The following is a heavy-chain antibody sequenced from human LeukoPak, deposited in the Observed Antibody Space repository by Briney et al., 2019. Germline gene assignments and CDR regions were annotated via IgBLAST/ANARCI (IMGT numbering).Heavy chain of an antibody. Sequence: PGRSLRLSCAASGFTFDNYGMHWVRQAPGKGLEWVSGIGWDSGNTGFADSVKGRFTISRDNVDNSLSLQMNSLTPEDTAFYFCAKDMNAYGSGSSYNPWGPFDSWGQGTLVTVSS. CDR3: AKDMNAYGSGSSYNPWGPFDS. V-gene: IGHV3-9*01. CDR1: GFTFDNYG. J-gene: IGHJ4*02. D-gene: IGHD3-10*01. CDR2: IGWDSGNT.